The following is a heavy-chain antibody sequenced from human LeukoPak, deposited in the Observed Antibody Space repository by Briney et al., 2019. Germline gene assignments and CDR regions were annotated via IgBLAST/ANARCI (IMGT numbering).Heavy chain of an antibody. CDR1: GFTFSDSD. Sequence: GGSLRLSRAASGFTFSDSDMRSVRQAPGKGLEWVSGISGSGDRTYNADSVKGRFTISRDNSKNTLYLQMNSLRAEDTAVYYCAKWNWNDDWGPGTPVTVSS. CDR3: AKWNWNDD. CDR2: ISGSGDRT. J-gene: IGHJ5*02. V-gene: IGHV3-23*01.